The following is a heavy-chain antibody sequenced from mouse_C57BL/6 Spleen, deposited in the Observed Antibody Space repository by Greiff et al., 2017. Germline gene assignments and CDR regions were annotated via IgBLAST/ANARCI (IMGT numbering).Heavy chain of an antibody. V-gene: IGHV6-6*01. CDR3: TRDYGSSYWYFGV. CDR2: IRNKANNHAT. Sequence: EVQGVESGGGLVQPGGSMKLSCAASGFTFSDAWMDWVRQSPEKGLEWVAEIRNKANNHATYYAESVKGRFTISRDDSKSSVYLQMNSLRAEDAGIYYCTRDYGSSYWYFGVWGTGTTVTVSS. D-gene: IGHD1-1*01. CDR1: GFTFSDAW. J-gene: IGHJ1*03.